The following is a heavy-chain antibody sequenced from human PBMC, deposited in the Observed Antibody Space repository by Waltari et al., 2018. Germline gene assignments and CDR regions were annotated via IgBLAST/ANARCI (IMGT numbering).Heavy chain of an antibody. V-gene: IGHV7-4-1*02. Sequence: QVQLVQSGSELKKPGASVKVSCKASGYTFTSYAMNWVRQAPGQGLEWMGWINTNTGNPTYAQGFTGRFVFSLDTSVSTAYLPISSLKAADPAVYYCASAKGGRRITMFQGVIITYYYYGMDVWGQGTTVTVSS. CDR2: INTNTGNP. CDR3: ASAKGGRRITMFQGVIITYYYYGMDV. D-gene: IGHD3-10*01. J-gene: IGHJ6*02. CDR1: GYTFTSYA.